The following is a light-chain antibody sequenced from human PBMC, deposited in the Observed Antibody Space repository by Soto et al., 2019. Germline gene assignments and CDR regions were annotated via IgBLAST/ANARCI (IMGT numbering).Light chain of an antibody. CDR3: QQSYTTPRT. CDR2: SAS. J-gene: IGKJ1*01. CDR1: QSISTY. V-gene: IGKV1-39*01. Sequence: QRAESASCVSVCGGGGVTKTCRASQSISTYLNWYQQKPGKAPKLLIHSASNLQSGVPSGFSGSRSGTDCTLTIDSLQPEDVATYYCQQSYTTPRTCTQGTKVDIK.